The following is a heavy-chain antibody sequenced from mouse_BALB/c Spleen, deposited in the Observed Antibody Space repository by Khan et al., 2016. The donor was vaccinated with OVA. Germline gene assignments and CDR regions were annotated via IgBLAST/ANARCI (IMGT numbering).Heavy chain of an antibody. CDR1: GFTFSDYY. V-gene: IGHV5-4*02. Sequence: EVELVASGGGLVKPGGSLKLSCAASGFTFSDYYMYWVRQTPEKRLEWVATISDGGIYTYSPDSVKGRFTISRDDAKNNLYLQMNSLKSEDTAMYYCARGFYGDPFAYWGQGTLVTVSA. D-gene: IGHD2-13*01. CDR2: ISDGGIYT. J-gene: IGHJ3*01. CDR3: ARGFYGDPFAY.